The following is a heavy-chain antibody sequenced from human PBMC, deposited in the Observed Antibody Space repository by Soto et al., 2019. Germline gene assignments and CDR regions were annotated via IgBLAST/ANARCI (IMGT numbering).Heavy chain of an antibody. J-gene: IGHJ4*02. Sequence: KPGGSLRLSCAASGFTFSDYYMTWIRQAPGKGLEWVSYTSSGGTIKYYADSVKGRFTISRDNAKNSLSLQMNSLRAEDTAVYYCARGNSGSYHTSFDYWGQGTLVTVSS. D-gene: IGHD1-26*01. CDR3: ARGNSGSYHTSFDY. CDR2: TSSGGTIK. V-gene: IGHV3-11*01. CDR1: GFTFSDYY.